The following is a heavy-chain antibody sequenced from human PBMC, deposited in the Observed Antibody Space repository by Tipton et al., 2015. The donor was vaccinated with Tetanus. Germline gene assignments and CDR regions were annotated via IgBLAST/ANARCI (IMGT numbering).Heavy chain of an antibody. D-gene: IGHD1-26*01. CDR2: IYESGDT. CDR1: GGSICGGTFY. V-gene: IGHV4-39*02. J-gene: IGHJ4*02. CDR3: ARDQARGARGWNYFDY. Sequence: LRLSCTVSGGSICGGTFYWGWIRQPPGKGLEWIGSIYESGDTYYIPSLKSRVTISVDTSKNQFSLNLNSMAAADTGVYYCARDQARGARGWNYFDYWGQGTLVTVSS.